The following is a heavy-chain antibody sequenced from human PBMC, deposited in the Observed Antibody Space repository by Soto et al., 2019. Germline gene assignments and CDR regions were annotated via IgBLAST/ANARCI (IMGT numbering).Heavy chain of an antibody. D-gene: IGHD3-10*01. CDR2: ISISSGNT. Sequence: ASGKGSFTASCYTFSNYGITWVRQAPGQGLEWMGWISISSGNTHFEESLQGRVTMTSDKTSTAYMELWRLRSDDSAMYYCARSYNYGSYWYFDLWGRGTLVTVSS. J-gene: IGHJ2*01. V-gene: IGHV1-18*04. CDR1: CYTFSNYG. CDR3: ARSYNYGSYWYFDL.